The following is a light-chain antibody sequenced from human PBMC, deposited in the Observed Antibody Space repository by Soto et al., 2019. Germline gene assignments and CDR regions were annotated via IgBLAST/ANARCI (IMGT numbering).Light chain of an antibody. CDR1: QSVSSS. V-gene: IGKV3-15*01. J-gene: IGKJ5*01. CDR3: QQYNNWPIT. CDR2: GAS. Sequence: DMVMTQSPATLSVSPGERATLSCRASQSVSSSLAWYQQKPGQAPRLLIYGASTRATGIPARFSGSGSGTEFTLTISSLQSEDFAVYYCQQYNNWPITFGQGTRLEI.